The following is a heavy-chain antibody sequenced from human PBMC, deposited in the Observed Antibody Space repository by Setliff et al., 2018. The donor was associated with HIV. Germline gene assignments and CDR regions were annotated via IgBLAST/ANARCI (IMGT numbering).Heavy chain of an antibody. D-gene: IGHD3-10*01. CDR2: IYYTGST. Sequence: SETLSLTCAVSGYSISSGYYWGWIRQTPGKGLEWSGSIYYTGSTYYNPSLKSRVTISVDTSTNQSSLKLSPVTAANTAVYYCARDDTVVRGHIDYWGQGTLVTVSS. V-gene: IGHV4-38-2*02. CDR3: ARDDTVVRGHIDY. CDR1: GYSISSGYY. J-gene: IGHJ4*02.